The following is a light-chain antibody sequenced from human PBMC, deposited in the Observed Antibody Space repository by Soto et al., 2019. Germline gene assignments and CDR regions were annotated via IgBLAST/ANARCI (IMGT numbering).Light chain of an antibody. Sequence: QSALAQPASVSGSPGQSITISCTGTSSDVGGYNYVSWYQQHPGKAPKLMIFDVNNRPSGVSNRFSGSKSGNTASLTISELQAEDEADNYCCSYTSISTYVFGTGTKVTVL. CDR1: SSDVGGYNY. J-gene: IGLJ1*01. V-gene: IGLV2-14*01. CDR2: DVN. CDR3: CSYTSISTYV.